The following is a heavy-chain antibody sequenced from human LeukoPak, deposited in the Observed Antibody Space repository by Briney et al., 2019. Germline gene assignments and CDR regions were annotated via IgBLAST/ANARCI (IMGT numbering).Heavy chain of an antibody. CDR2: ISYDGSNK. V-gene: IGHV3-30-3*01. J-gene: IGHJ6*02. CDR3: ARDRIVVVPAAMYYYYGMDV. Sequence: GRSPRLSCAASGFTFSSYAMHWVRQAPGKGLEWVAVISYDGSNKYYADSVKGRFTISRDNSKNTLYLQMNSLRAEDTAVYYCARDRIVVVPAAMYYYYGMDVWGQGTTVTVSS. D-gene: IGHD2-2*01. CDR1: GFTFSSYA.